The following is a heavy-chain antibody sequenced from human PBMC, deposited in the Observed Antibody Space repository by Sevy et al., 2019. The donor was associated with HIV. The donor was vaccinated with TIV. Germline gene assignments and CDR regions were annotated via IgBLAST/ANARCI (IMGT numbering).Heavy chain of an antibody. J-gene: IGHJ4*02. CDR1: GFTFSSYA. CDR3: AKGGDAGGSYYYFDY. V-gene: IGHV3-23*01. D-gene: IGHD1-26*01. CDR2: ISGSGGST. Sequence: EGSLRLSCAASGFTFSSYAMSWVLQAPGKELEWVSAISGSGGSTYYTDSVKGRFTISRDNSKNTLYLQMNRLRTEDTAVYYCAKGGDAGGSYYYFDYWGQGTLVTVSS.